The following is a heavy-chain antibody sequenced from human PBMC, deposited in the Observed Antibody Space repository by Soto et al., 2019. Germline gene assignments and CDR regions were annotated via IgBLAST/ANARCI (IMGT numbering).Heavy chain of an antibody. CDR1: GFTVSDYG. D-gene: IGHD6-13*01. CDR2: ISSSGTYT. Sequence: GGSLRLSCEASGFTVSDYGVNWVRQAPGKGLEWVSSISSSGTYTRYADSVKGRFTISRDTGKNSLFLQMKSLRVDDTGVYYCARDDVQGSSWYRFLGLWGQGT. V-gene: IGHV3-21*01. J-gene: IGHJ4*02. CDR3: ARDDVQGSSWYRFLGL.